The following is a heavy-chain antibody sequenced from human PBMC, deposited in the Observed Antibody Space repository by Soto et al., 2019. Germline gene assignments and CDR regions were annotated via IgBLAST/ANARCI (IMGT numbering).Heavy chain of an antibody. CDR3: ARPIRALSITVFTY. Sequence: GESLKISCEGSGYHFTNYWIGWVRQMPGKGLEWRGFIYPSDSDTRYSASFQGQVTISADKYNSTAYLQWKNLKASDTAMYYWARPIRALSITVFTYWGHGTLVTVSS. V-gene: IGHV5-51*01. CDR1: GYHFTNYW. J-gene: IGHJ4*01. D-gene: IGHD3-3*01. CDR2: IYPSDSDT.